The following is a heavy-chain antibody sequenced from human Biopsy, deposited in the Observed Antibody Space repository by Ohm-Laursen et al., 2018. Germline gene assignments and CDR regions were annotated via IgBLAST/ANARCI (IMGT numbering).Heavy chain of an antibody. J-gene: IGHJ4*02. CDR1: GFNFSKYW. CDR3: ARDNWLGY. V-gene: IGHV3-74*01. D-gene: IGHD6-19*01. CDR2: IKSDGSGT. Sequence: SLRLSCAASGFNFSKYWMHWVRQVPGKGLVWVSRIKSDGSGTAYADSVKGRFTISRDSAKNTVYLQMDNLRVEDTAKYYCARDNWLGYWGQGILVTVSS.